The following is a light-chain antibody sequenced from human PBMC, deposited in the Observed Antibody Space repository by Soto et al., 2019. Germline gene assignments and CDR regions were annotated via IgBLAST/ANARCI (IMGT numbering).Light chain of an antibody. CDR3: QQYDSYWT. Sequence: DIQMTQSPSTLSASVGERATLTCRASQSVGAWLAWYQQKPGKAPELLIYGASSLETGVPSRFSGSGSGTEFTLTISSLQPYDFASYYWQQYDSYWTFGQGTKVETK. CDR2: GAS. CDR1: QSVGAW. V-gene: IGKV1-5*01. J-gene: IGKJ1*01.